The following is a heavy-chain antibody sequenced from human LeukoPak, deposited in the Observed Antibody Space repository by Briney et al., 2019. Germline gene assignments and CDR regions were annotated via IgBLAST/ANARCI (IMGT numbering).Heavy chain of an antibody. J-gene: IGHJ4*02. D-gene: IGHD3-10*01. CDR1: GGSISSYY. CDR2: IYYSGST. Sequence: PSETLSLTCTVSGGSISSYYWSWIRQPPGKGLEWIGYIYYSGSTNYNPSLKGRVTISVDTSKNQFSLKLSSVTDADTAVYYCARGGDPIIDYWGQGTLVTVSS. V-gene: IGHV4-59*01. CDR3: ARGGDPIIDY.